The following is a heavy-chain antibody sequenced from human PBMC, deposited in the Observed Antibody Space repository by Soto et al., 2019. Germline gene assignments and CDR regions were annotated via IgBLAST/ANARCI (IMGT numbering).Heavy chain of an antibody. CDR3: AKMRGMQVWESYLDY. CDR2: ISGSGGST. CDR1: GFTFRTYA. Sequence: EVQVLESGGGLVQPGGSLRLSCAASGFTFRTYAMSWVRQAPGKGLEWVSTISGSGGSTKYADSVKGRFTVSRDNSKNTVVLQMSSLRAEDTAVYYCAKMRGMQVWESYLDYWGQGTLVTVSS. J-gene: IGHJ4*02. V-gene: IGHV3-23*01. D-gene: IGHD3-16*01.